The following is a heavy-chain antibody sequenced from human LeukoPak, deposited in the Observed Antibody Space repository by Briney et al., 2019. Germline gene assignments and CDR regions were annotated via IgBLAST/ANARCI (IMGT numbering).Heavy chain of an antibody. J-gene: IGHJ4*02. CDR3: ARDHRGMYSSSFCD. CDR1: GGSISSGYYY. Sequence: PSQTLSLTCTVSGGSISSGYYYWSWIRPPPGKGLEWIGYIYYSGSTYYNPSLKSRVTISVDTSKDQFSLKLSSVTAADTAVYFCARDHRGMYSSSFCDWGQGTLVTVSS. D-gene: IGHD6-13*01. V-gene: IGHV4-30-4*01. CDR2: IYYSGST.